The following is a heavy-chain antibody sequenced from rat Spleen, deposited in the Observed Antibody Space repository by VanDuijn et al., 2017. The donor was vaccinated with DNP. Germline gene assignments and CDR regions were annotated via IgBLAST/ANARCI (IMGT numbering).Heavy chain of an antibody. D-gene: IGHD1-7*01. CDR2: ISYDGSST. V-gene: IGHV5-29*01. CDR3: ARQDYGYAPFDY. J-gene: IGHJ2*01. Sequence: EVQLVESDGGLVQPGRSLKLSCAASGFTFSDYYMAWVRQAPTKGLEWVATISYDGSSTYYRDSVKGRFTISRDNAKSTLYLQMDSLRSEDTATYYCARQDYGYAPFDYWGQGVMVTVSS. CDR1: GFTFSDYY.